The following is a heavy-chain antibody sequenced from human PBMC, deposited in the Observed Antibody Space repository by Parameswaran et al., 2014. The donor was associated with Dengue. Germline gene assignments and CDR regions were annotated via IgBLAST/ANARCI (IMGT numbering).Heavy chain of an antibody. Sequence: WVRQAPGQGLEWMGIINPSGGSTSYAQKFQGRVTMTRDTSTSTVYMELSSLRSEDTAVYYCASEGGVVVAQPGAFDIWGQGTMVTVSS. V-gene: IGHV1-46*03. CDR2: INPSGGST. D-gene: IGHD3-22*01. CDR3: ASEGGVVVAQPGAFDI. J-gene: IGHJ3*02.